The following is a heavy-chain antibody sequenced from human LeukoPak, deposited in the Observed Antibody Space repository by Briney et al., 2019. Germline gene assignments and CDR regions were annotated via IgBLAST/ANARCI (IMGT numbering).Heavy chain of an antibody. J-gene: IGHJ4*02. CDR1: RFTFSRFA. Sequence: GGALRLSCVASRFTFSRFAMSWVRQAPGKGREWVTLIGARGNTPNYADSVKGRYTISRDNHLNTLHLQMKGLRVDDTAVYYCASLYSDYGDYWGQGTLVTVSS. D-gene: IGHD4-11*01. CDR3: ASLYSDYGDY. V-gene: IGHV3-23*05. CDR2: IGARGNTP.